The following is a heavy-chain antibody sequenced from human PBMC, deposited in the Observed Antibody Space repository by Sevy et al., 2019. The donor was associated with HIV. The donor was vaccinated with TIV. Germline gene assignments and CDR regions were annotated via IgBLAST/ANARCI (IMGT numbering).Heavy chain of an antibody. CDR3: ARDQEDIIRGWFDP. CDR2: ISSSGSTI. CDR1: GFTFSDYY. Sequence: GGSLILSCAASGFTFSDYYMSWIRQAPGKGLEWVSYISSSGSTIYYADSVKGRFTISRDNAKNSLYLQMNSLRAEDTAVYYCARDQEDIIRGWFDPWGQGTLVTVSS. V-gene: IGHV3-11*01. J-gene: IGHJ5*02. D-gene: IGHD3-10*01.